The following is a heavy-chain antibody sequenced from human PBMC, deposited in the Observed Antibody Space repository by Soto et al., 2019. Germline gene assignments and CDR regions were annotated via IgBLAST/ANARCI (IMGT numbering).Heavy chain of an antibody. Sequence: PGGSLRLSCAASGFTFSSYAMHWVRQAPGKGLEWVAVISYDGSNKYYADSVKGRFTISRDNSKNTLYLQMNSLRAEDTAVYYCARVYDSSGYLNWFDYWGQGTLVTVSS. CDR1: GFTFSSYA. V-gene: IGHV3-30-3*01. CDR2: ISYDGSNK. J-gene: IGHJ4*02. CDR3: ARVYDSSGYLNWFDY. D-gene: IGHD3-22*01.